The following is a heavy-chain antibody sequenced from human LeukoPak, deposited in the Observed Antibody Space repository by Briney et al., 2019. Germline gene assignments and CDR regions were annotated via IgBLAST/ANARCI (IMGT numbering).Heavy chain of an antibody. J-gene: IGHJ4*02. V-gene: IGHV1-2*02. CDR1: GYTFTGYY. CDR3: ARAPFLSGGSCSDY. D-gene: IGHD2-15*01. Sequence: ASVKVSCKASGYTFTGYYMHWVRQAPGHGLEWMGWINPNSGGTNYAQKFQGRVTMTRDTSISTAYMELSRLRSDDTAVYYCARAPFLSGGSCSDYWGQRTLVTVSS. CDR2: INPNSGGT.